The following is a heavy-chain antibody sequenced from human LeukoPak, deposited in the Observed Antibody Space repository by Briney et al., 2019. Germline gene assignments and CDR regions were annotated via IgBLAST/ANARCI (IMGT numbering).Heavy chain of an antibody. CDR3: ARDRPWFDP. CDR1: GFTFCSYA. V-gene: IGHV3-30-3*01. Sequence: PGGSLRLSCAASGFTFCSYAIHWVRQAPGKGLEWVAVISYDGSNKNYADSVKGRFTISRDNSKNTLYLQMNSLRPEDTAVYYCARDRPWFDPWGQGTLVTVSS. J-gene: IGHJ5*02. CDR2: ISYDGSNK.